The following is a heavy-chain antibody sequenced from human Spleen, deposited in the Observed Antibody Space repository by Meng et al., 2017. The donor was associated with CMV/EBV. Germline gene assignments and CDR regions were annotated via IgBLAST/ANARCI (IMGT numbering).Heavy chain of an antibody. CDR2: IRYDGSNK. V-gene: IGHV3-30*02. CDR3: AKDRLNYNAFDI. J-gene: IGHJ3*02. D-gene: IGHD1-7*01. CDR1: GFTFSSYG. Sequence: GESLKISCAASGFTFSSYGMHWVRQAPGKGLEWVAFIRYDGSNKYYADSVKGRFTISRDNSKNTLYLQMNSLRAGDTAMYYCAKDRLNYNAFDIWGQGAMVTVSS.